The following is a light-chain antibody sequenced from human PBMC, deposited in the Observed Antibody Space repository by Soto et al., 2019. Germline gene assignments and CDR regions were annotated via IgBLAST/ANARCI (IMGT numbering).Light chain of an antibody. CDR2: QVS. CDR3: CSYAGSSTFYA. Sequence: QSALTQPASVSGSPGQSITISCTGTSSDVGSYNLVSWYQQHPGKAPKLMIYQVSKRPSGVSNRFSGSKSGNTASLTISGLQAEDEADYYCCSYAGSSTFYASGPGTKVTVL. J-gene: IGLJ1*01. CDR1: SSDVGSYNL. V-gene: IGLV2-23*02.